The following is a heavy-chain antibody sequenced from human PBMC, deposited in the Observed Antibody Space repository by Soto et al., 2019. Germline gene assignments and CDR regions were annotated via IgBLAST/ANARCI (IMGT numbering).Heavy chain of an antibody. Sequence: VASVKVSCKASGYTFTSYAMHWVRQAPGQRLEWMGWINAGNGNTKYSQKFQGRVIITRDTSASTAYMELSSLRSEDTAVYYCARSQSSGWYILGYWGQGTLVTVSS. V-gene: IGHV1-3*01. CDR3: ARSQSSGWYILGY. D-gene: IGHD6-19*01. J-gene: IGHJ4*02. CDR1: GYTFTSYA. CDR2: INAGNGNT.